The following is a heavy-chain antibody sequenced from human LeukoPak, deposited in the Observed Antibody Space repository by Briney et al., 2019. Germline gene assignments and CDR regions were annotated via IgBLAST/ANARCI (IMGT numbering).Heavy chain of an antibody. J-gene: IGHJ5*02. CDR1: GDSISSPNYY. Sequence: PSETLSLTCTVSGDSISSPNYYWGWIRQPPGKGLEWIGSIYYSGSTDFNPSLKSRVTISVDTSKNQFSLILTSVTAADTAVYYCASRQWVPLWFDPWGQGTLVTVSS. CDR2: IYYSGST. V-gene: IGHV4-39*01. D-gene: IGHD2-8*01. CDR3: ASRQWVPLWFDP.